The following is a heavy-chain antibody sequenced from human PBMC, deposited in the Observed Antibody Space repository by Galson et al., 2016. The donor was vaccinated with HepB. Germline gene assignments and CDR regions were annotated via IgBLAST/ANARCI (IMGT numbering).Heavy chain of an antibody. J-gene: IGHJ4*02. V-gene: IGHV3-30*04. D-gene: IGHD1-26*01. CDR1: GITFSNHP. Sequence: SLRLSCAASGITFSNHPMHWVRQTPGMGLEWLALISFDGGHKYYSDSVMGRFTIARDNSKNTVFLQLNSLSTEDTALYYCATASNSGTMYYFDYWGQGTLVTVSS. CDR2: ISFDGGHK. CDR3: ATASNSGTMYYFDY.